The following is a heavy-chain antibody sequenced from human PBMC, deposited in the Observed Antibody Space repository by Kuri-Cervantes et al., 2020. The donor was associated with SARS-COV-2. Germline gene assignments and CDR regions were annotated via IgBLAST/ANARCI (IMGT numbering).Heavy chain of an antibody. D-gene: IGHD4-23*01. V-gene: IGHV3-23*01. CDR1: EFTFSSYA. Sequence: GGSLRLSCAASEFTFSSYAMSWVRQAPGKGLEWVSAIRGGADYAFYADSVKGRFTISRDNAKNSLYLQMNSLRDEDTAVYYCARGLGLRWYTGNWFDPWGQGTLVTVSS. CDR2: IRGGADYA. CDR3: ARGLGLRWYTGNWFDP. J-gene: IGHJ5*02.